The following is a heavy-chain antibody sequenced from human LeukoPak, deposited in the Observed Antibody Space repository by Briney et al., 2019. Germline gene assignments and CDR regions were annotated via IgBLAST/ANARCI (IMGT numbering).Heavy chain of an antibody. D-gene: IGHD2-15*01. V-gene: IGHV4-59*01. Sequence: SVTLSLTCTVSGGSISSYYWSWIRQPPGRGLEWIGYIYYSGSTNYNPSLKSRVTISVDTSKNQFSLKLSSVTAADTAVYYCARRQRYCSGGSCTYYFDYWGQGALVTVSS. CDR2: IYYSGST. J-gene: IGHJ4*02. CDR1: GGSISSYY. CDR3: ARRQRYCSGGSCTYYFDY.